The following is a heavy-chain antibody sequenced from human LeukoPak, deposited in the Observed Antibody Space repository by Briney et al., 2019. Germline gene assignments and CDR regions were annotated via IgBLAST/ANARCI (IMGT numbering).Heavy chain of an antibody. J-gene: IGHJ4*02. Sequence: PGGSLRLSCAASGLTFSNAWMSWVRQAPGKGLEWVSYISSSSSTIYYADSVKGRFTISRDNAKNSLYLQMNSLRAEDTAVYYCARWGAAAGLPFDYWGQGTLVTVSS. V-gene: IGHV3-48*01. CDR3: ARWGAAAGLPFDY. D-gene: IGHD6-13*01. CDR2: ISSSSSTI. CDR1: GLTFSNAW.